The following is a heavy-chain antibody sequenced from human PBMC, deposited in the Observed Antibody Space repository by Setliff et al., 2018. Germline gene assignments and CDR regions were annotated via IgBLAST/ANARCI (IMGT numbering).Heavy chain of an antibody. CDR2: IYPGNADT. D-gene: IGHD2-21*01. Sequence: GESLKISCKGSGYSFSNFWIGRVRQMPGKGLEWMGTIYPGNADTRYSPSFQGQVTISTDTSINTAFLKWNNLKASDTAVYYCARRGERFFNWFDPWGQGTMGTVS. CDR1: GYSFSNFW. CDR3: ARRGERFFNWFDP. J-gene: IGHJ5*02. V-gene: IGHV5-51*01.